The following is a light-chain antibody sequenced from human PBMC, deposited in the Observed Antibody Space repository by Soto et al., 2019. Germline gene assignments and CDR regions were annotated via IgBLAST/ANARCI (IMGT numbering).Light chain of an antibody. V-gene: IGKV3-15*01. CDR2: GAS. CDR3: QQYNNWPQIT. J-gene: IGKJ5*01. CDR1: LSMSTH. Sequence: EIVMTQSPATLSLSPAETSVLSCSASLSMSTHLAWYQKKPGQAPRLLIYGASTRATGIPARFSGSGSGTEFTLTISSLQSEDFAVYYCQQYNNWPQITFGQGTRLEIK.